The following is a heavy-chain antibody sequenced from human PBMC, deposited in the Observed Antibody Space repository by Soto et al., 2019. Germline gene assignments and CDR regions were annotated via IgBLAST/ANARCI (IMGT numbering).Heavy chain of an antibody. V-gene: IGHV4-39*01. CDR1: GGSISSSSHY. J-gene: IGHJ5*02. D-gene: IGHD5-18*01. CDR2: IYYSGST. Sequence: SETLSLTCTVSGGSISSSSHYWGWIRQPPGKGLEWIGSIYYSGSTYYNPSLKSRVTISVDTSKNQFSLKLSSVTAADTAVYYCARQGTAMDNNWFDPWGQGTLVTVSS. CDR3: ARQGTAMDNNWFDP.